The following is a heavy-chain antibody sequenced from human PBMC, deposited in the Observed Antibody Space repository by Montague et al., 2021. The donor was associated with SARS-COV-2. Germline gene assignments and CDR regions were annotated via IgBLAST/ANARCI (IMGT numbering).Heavy chain of an antibody. CDR2: IYYSGST. J-gene: IGHJ4*02. CDR1: GGSISSYY. V-gene: IGHV4-59*01. CDR3: ARAPVADITNGGVVTPFDY. D-gene: IGHD3-3*01. Sequence: SETLSLTCTVSGGSISSYYWSWIRQPPGKGLEWTGYIYYSGSTNYNPSLKSRVTISVDTSKNQFSLTLSSVTAADTAVYYCARAPVADITNGGVVTPFDYWGQGTLVTVSS.